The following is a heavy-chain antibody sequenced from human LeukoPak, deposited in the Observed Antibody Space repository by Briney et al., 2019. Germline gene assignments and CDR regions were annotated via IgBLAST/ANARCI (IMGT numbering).Heavy chain of an antibody. CDR1: GFPLSSYS. Sequence: GSLRLSCAASGFPLSSYSIKWVRQAPGKGLEWVSYISSSGSAIYYVDSVKGRFTVSRDNAKNSLFLQMNSPRAEDTAVYYCVRVKGSYFDYWGQGALVTVSS. V-gene: IGHV3-48*01. J-gene: IGHJ4*02. CDR3: VRVKGSYFDY. CDR2: ISSSGSAI. D-gene: IGHD2-15*01.